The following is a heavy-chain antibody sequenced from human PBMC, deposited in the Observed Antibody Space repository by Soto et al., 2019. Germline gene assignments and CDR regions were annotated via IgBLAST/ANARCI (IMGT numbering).Heavy chain of an antibody. Sequence: QVQLVESGGDVVQPGRSLRLSCAASGFTFSFYAMYWVRQAPGKGLEWVAVISYNGRNKHYVDSVKGRFTISRDNSQDTLYLQMDSLRPDDTAVYYCARQAKIGDRSQFYFDSWGQGTLVTVSS. CDR1: GFTFSFYA. J-gene: IGHJ4*02. CDR3: ARQAKIGDRSQFYFDS. CDR2: ISYNGRNK. D-gene: IGHD3-16*01. V-gene: IGHV3-30*04.